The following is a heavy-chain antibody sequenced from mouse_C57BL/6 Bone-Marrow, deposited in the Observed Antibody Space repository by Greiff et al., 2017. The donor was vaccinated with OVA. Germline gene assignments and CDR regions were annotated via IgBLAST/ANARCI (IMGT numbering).Heavy chain of an antibody. Sequence: DVMLVESGGGLVQPGGSLKLSCAASGFTFSDYYMYWVRQTPEKRLEWVAYISNGGGSTYYPDTVKGRFTISRDNAKNTLYLQMSRLKSEDTAMYDCARRDYYGSSSFAYWGQGTLVTVSA. CDR3: ARRDYYGSSSFAY. J-gene: IGHJ3*01. V-gene: IGHV5-12*01. CDR2: ISNGGGST. CDR1: GFTFSDYY. D-gene: IGHD1-1*01.